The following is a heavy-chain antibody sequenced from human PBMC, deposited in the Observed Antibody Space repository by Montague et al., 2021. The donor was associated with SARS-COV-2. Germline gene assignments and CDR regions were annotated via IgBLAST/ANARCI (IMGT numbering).Heavy chain of an antibody. Sequence: SLRLSCAASGFTFNSYNMNWVRQAPGKGLEWVSHISTSTYIDYADSVKGRFTISRDNAKSSLYLQMHSLRVEDTAVYYCASDGWMTTMITFDYWGQGTLVTVSS. D-gene: IGHD4-17*01. CDR1: GFTFNSYN. CDR3: ASDGWMTTMITFDY. J-gene: IGHJ4*02. CDR2: ISTSTYI. V-gene: IGHV3-21*01.